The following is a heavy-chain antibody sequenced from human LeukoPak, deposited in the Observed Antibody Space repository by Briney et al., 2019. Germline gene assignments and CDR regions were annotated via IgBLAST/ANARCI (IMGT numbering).Heavy chain of an antibody. CDR2: INSDGSST. CDR3: AREDRENWNYFSPEAFDI. V-gene: IGHV3-74*01. J-gene: IGHJ3*02. D-gene: IGHD1-7*01. Sequence: GGSLRLSCAASGFTLSSYWMHWVRQAPGKGLVCVSRINSDGSSTSYADSVKGRFTISRDNAKNTLYLQMNRLRSDDTAVYYCAREDRENWNYFSPEAFDIWGQGTMVTVSS. CDR1: GFTLSSYW.